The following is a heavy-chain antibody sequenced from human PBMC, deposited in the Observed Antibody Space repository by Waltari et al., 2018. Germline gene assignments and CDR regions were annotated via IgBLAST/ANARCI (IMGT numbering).Heavy chain of an antibody. J-gene: IGHJ4*02. CDR1: GGSLSSSSYY. Sequence: LQLQESGPGLVKPSETLSLTCTVSGGSLSSSSYYWGWIRQPPGKGLEWLGSTYYSWNTTYNPYSKSRVNISGDMSKNQCSRKRISVTATETAGYYCARRGASGGYDYWSQGTLVSVS. D-gene: IGHD1-26*01. CDR3: ARRGASGGYDY. V-gene: IGHV4-39*01. CDR2: TYYSWNT.